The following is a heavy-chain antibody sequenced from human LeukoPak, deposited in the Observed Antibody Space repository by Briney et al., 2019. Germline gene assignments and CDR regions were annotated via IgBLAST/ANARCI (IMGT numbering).Heavy chain of an antibody. D-gene: IGHD3-16*01. Sequence: PGGSLRLSCAASGFTFSSYAMSWVRQAPGKGLEWVSAISGSGGSTYYADSVKGRFTISRDNSKNTLYLQMNSLRAEDTAVYYCAKWVDSERYASDYFDYWGQGTLVTVSS. CDR2: ISGSGGST. J-gene: IGHJ4*02. CDR1: GFTFSSYA. V-gene: IGHV3-23*01. CDR3: AKWVDSERYASDYFDY.